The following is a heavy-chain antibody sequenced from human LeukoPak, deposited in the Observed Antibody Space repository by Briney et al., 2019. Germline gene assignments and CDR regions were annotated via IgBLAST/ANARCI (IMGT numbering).Heavy chain of an antibody. D-gene: IGHD1-26*01. CDR1: GGSISSSNYY. Sequence: PSETLSLTCTVSGGSISSSNYYWGWIRQPPGKGLAWIGSVYYDGSTYYNASLKSRVSISVDPSKNQFSLKMRSLTAADTAVYYCARRVGSTTFFDYRGQGTLVTVSS. V-gene: IGHV4-39*01. CDR2: VYYDGST. CDR3: ARRVGSTTFFDY. J-gene: IGHJ4*02.